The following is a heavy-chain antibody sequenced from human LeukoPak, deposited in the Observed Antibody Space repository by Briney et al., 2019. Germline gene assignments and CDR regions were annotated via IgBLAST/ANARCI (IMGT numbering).Heavy chain of an antibody. CDR3: ARGLGYCSGGSCYTDLGFDY. D-gene: IGHD2-15*01. V-gene: IGHV4-61*01. Sequence: PSETLSLTCTVSGASVNSGSYYWSWIRQPPGKGLEWIGNIYYSGSTNYNPSLKSRVSISVDTSKNQFSLKLSSVTAADTAAYYCARGLGYCSGGSCYTDLGFDYWGQGTLVTVSS. CDR1: GASVNSGSYY. J-gene: IGHJ4*02. CDR2: IYYSGST.